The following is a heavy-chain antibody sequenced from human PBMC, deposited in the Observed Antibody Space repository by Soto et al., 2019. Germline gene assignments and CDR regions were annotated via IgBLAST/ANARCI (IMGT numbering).Heavy chain of an antibody. Sequence: GASVKVSCKASGYTFTGYYMHWVRQAPGQGLEWMGWINPNSGGTNYARKFQGWVTMTRDTSISTAYMELSRLRSDDTAVYYCARDHEEGDNQGYWGQGTLDIVSS. J-gene: IGHJ4*02. CDR1: GYTFTGYY. CDR2: INPNSGGT. CDR3: ARDHEEGDNQGY. V-gene: IGHV1-2*04. D-gene: IGHD3-16*01.